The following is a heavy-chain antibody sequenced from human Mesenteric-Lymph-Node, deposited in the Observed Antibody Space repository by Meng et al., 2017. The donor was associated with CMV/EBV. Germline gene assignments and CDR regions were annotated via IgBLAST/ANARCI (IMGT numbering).Heavy chain of an antibody. Sequence: SGFTFSSYSMNWVRQAPGKGLEWVSSISSSSSYIYHADSVKGRFTISRDNAKNSLYLQMNSLRAEDTAVYYCARGMLVRGGNYYFDYWGQGTLVTVSS. D-gene: IGHD3-10*01. CDR1: GFTFSSYS. CDR2: ISSSSSYI. V-gene: IGHV3-21*01. J-gene: IGHJ4*02. CDR3: ARGMLVRGGNYYFDY.